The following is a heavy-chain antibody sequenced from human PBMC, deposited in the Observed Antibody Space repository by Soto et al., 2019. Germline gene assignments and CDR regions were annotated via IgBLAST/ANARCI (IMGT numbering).Heavy chain of an antibody. CDR1: GCSISGGGYS. V-gene: IGHV4-30-2*01. Sequence: TMSATYAGPGCSISGGGYSWSLIRQPPGKGLEWIGYIYHSGSTYYNPSLKSRVTISVDRSKNQFSLKLSYVTAADTAVYYCASNQPGYCSGGRCYYGHYWGQGTLVTVS. CDR2: IYHSGST. J-gene: IGHJ4*02. D-gene: IGHD2-15*01. CDR3: ASNQPGYCSGGRCYYGHY.